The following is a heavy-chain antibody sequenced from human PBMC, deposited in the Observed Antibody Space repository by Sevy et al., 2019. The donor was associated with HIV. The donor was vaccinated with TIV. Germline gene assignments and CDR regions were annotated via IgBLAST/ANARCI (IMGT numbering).Heavy chain of an antibody. CDR3: ARSVYGSGTYLNDY. D-gene: IGHD3-10*01. Sequence: ASVKVSCKASGYYFTGYYVHWVRQAPGQGLEWMGWINPNGGGTNIGQKFHGRVTMSGDPSITTAYMELIRLRSNETGVYYCARSVYGSGTYLNDYWGQGTLVTVSS. J-gene: IGHJ4*02. V-gene: IGHV1-2*02. CDR1: GYYFTGYY. CDR2: INPNGGGT.